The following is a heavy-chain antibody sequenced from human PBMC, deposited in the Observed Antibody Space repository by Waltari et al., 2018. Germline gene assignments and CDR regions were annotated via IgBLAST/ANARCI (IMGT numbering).Heavy chain of an antibody. V-gene: IGHV3-74*03. Sequence: EVQLVESGGGLVQPGGSLRLSCAASGFTLSQWWIHWVRQAPGKGLVWVSHIGMDGVGTTYADSVKGRFTISRDNNAVYLQMNGLRAEDTAVYYCARGIAAGVDSWGQGTLVTVSS. D-gene: IGHD6-13*01. CDR1: GFTLSQWW. CDR3: ARGIAAGVDS. J-gene: IGHJ5*01. CDR2: IGMDGVGT.